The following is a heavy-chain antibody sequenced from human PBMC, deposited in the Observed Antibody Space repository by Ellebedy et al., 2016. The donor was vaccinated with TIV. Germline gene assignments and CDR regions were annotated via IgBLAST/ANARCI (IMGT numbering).Heavy chain of an antibody. J-gene: IGHJ4*02. V-gene: IGHV5-51*01. CDR1: GDTFTNYW. Sequence: GESLKISCKGSGDTFTNYWIGWLRPMPGKGLEWMGIIYPGDSDTRYSPSFQGQVTISADKSTSTAYLQWRSLKASDTAMYYCARRLALHSNTWYAQYYFDYWGQGTLVTVSS. D-gene: IGHD6-13*01. CDR3: ARRLALHSNTWYAQYYFDY. CDR2: IYPGDSDT.